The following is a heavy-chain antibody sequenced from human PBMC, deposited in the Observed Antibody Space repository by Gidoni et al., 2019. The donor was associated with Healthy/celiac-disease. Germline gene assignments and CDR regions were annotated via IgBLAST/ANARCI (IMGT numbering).Heavy chain of an antibody. J-gene: IGHJ4*02. CDR3: ARDWYGGNPGQLP. CDR1: GGSISSSSYY. Sequence: QLQLQESGPGLGKPSETLSLTCTVSGGSISSSSYYWGWVRQPPGKGLEWIGSIYYSGSTYYNPSLKSRVTISVDTSKNQFSLKLSSVTAADTAVYYCARDWYGGNPGQLPWGQGTLVTVSS. CDR2: IYYSGST. V-gene: IGHV4-39*07. D-gene: IGHD2-15*01.